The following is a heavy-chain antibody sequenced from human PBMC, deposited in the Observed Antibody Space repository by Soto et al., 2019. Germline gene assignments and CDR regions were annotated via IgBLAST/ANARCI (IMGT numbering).Heavy chain of an antibody. CDR1: GGSISSGDYY. CDR3: ARGRGSRDAFDI. J-gene: IGHJ3*02. Sequence: QVQLQESGPGLVKPSQTLSLTCTVSGGSISSGDYYWSWIRQPPGKGLEWIGYIYYSGSTYYNPSRKSRLTISVDTSKNPSSLKLSSVTAADTAVYSCARGRGSRDAFDIWGQGTMVTVSS. D-gene: IGHD2-15*01. CDR2: IYYSGST. V-gene: IGHV4-30-4*01.